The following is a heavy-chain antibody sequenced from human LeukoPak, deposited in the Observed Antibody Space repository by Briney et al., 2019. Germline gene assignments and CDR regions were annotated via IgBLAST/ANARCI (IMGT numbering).Heavy chain of an antibody. CDR2: INHSGST. D-gene: IGHD3-10*01. J-gene: IGHJ5*02. V-gene: IGHV4-34*01. CDR3: ARGRGGSRT. Sequence: TSSETLSLTCTVSGGSFSGYYWSWIRQPPGKGLEWIGEINHSGSTNYNPSLKSRVTISVDASKNQFSLKLSSVTAADTAVYYCARGRGGSRTWGQGTLVTVSS. CDR1: GGSFSGYY.